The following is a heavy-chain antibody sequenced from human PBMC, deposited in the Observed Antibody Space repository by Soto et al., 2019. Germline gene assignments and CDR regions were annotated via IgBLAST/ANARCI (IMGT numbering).Heavy chain of an antibody. V-gene: IGHV2-5*02. CDR1: GFSLSTSGVG. D-gene: IGHD3-10*01. CDR3: VHIRYGSGLFDY. J-gene: IGHJ4*02. Sequence: QITLKESGPTLVKPTQTLTLTCNFSGFSLSTSGVGVGWIRQPPGKALEWLALIYWDDDKRYNPSLKSRPTITKDTSTNQVVLTMTNMDPVDTATSSCVHIRYGSGLFDYWGQGTLVTVSS. CDR2: IYWDDDK.